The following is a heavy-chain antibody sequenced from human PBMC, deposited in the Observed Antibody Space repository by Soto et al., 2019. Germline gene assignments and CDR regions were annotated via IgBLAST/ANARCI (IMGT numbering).Heavy chain of an antibody. D-gene: IGHD2-2*01. CDR2: INAGNGNT. J-gene: IGHJ4*02. CDR1: GYTFTSYA. CDR3: ARWGDVVVPAAKGLRY. V-gene: IGHV1-3*01. Sequence: QVQLVQSGAEVKKPGASVKVSCKASGYTFTSYAMHWVRQAPGQRLEWMGWINAGNGNTKYSQKFQGRVTITRDTSASTAYMELSSLRSENTAVYYCARWGDVVVPAAKGLRYWGQGTLVTVSS.